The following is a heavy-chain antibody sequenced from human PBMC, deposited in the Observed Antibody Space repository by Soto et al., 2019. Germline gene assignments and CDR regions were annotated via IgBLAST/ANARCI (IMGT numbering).Heavy chain of an antibody. CDR2: IYYSGST. V-gene: IGHV4-31*03. CDR3: ARGHDPIVNYYFDY. CDR1: GGSISSGGYY. Sequence: QVQLQESRPGLVKPSQTLSLTCTVSGGSISSGGYYWSWIRQHPGKGLEWIGYIYYSGSTYYNPSLKSRVTISVDTSKNQFSLKLSSVTAADTAVYYCARGHDPIVNYYFDYWGQGTLVTVSS. D-gene: IGHD1-20*01. J-gene: IGHJ4*02.